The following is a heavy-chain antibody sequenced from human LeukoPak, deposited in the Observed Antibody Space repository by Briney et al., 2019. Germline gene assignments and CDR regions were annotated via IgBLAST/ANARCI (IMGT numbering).Heavy chain of an antibody. CDR1: GGSFGGYY. D-gene: IGHD2-2*01. CDR2: INHSGST. Sequence: SETLSLTCAVYGGSFGGYYWSWIRQPPGKGLEWIGEINHSGSTNYNPSLKSRVTISVDTSKNQFSLKLSSVTAADTAVYYCARGPVWVVVPAAMGRNWFDPWGQGTLVTVSS. CDR3: ARGPVWVVVPAAMGRNWFDP. V-gene: IGHV4-34*01. J-gene: IGHJ5*02.